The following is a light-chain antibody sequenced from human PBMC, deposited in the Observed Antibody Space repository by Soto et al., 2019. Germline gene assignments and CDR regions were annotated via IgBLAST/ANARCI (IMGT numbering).Light chain of an antibody. CDR2: GAS. CDR1: QSVSNN. CDR3: QHYNHWLWT. J-gene: IGKJ1*01. V-gene: IGKV3-15*01. Sequence: EIVLTQSPGTLSLSPGERATLSCRASQSVSNNYLAWYQQKPGQAPRLLIYGASTRATGIPARFSGSGSGTEFTLTISSLQSEDSAVYYCQHYNHWLWTFGQGTKVDIK.